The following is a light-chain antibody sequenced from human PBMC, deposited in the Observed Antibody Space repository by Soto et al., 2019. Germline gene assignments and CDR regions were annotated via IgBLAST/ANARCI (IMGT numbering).Light chain of an antibody. CDR1: QNIRNY. J-gene: IGKJ2*01. V-gene: IGKV1-39*01. CDR2: AAS. CDR3: QPGHCTSYT. Sequence: DIQMTQSPSSLSASVGDRVTITCRASQNIRNYLNWYQQKPGDAPKLLIYAASTLHGAVPSRFSGSGSWPDFTLTISILQTEDFSTYHCQPGHCTSYTSGHGTRLEI.